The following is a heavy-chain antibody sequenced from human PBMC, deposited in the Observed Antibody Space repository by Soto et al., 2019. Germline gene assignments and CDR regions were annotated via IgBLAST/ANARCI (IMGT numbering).Heavy chain of an antibody. D-gene: IGHD3-10*01. CDR3: ASLRGSGTNYFFDY. J-gene: IGHJ4*02. Sequence: PSETLSLTCTVSGGSISSGGYYWSWIRQHPGKGLEWIGYIYYSGNAYYTPSLKSRITISVDTSENQFSLKLTSVTAADTAVYYCASLRGSGTNYFFDYWGQGTLVTVSS. CDR1: GGSISSGGYY. CDR2: IYYSGNA. V-gene: IGHV4-31*03.